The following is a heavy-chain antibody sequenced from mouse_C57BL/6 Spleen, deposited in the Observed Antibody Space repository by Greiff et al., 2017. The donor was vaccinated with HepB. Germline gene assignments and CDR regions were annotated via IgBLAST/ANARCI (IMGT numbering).Heavy chain of an antibody. J-gene: IGHJ1*03. Sequence: VQLKQSGAELVRPGASVKLSCTASGFNIKDDDMHWVKQRPEQGLEWIGWIDPENGDTEYASKFQGKATITADTSSNTAYLQLSSLTSEDAAVYYCTTCYCGSSYGYFDVWGTGTTVTVSS. V-gene: IGHV14-4*01. CDR1: GFNIKDDD. D-gene: IGHD1-1*01. CDR2: IDPENGDT. CDR3: TTCYCGSSYGYFDV.